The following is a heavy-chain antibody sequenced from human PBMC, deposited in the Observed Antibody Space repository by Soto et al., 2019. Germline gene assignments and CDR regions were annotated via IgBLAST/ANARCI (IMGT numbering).Heavy chain of an antibody. CDR1: GYIFTSYY. CDR3: SRADPGETSPFDH. V-gene: IGHV1-46*03. D-gene: IGHD3-10*01. CDR2: INPFDGSR. J-gene: IGHJ4*02. Sequence: ASVKVCCKASGYIFTSYYIHWVRQAPGQGLEWMGWINPFDGSRMFAQSFQGRVTMTRDTSTSTVYMEVSSLRSEDTAVYYCSRADPGETSPFDHWGQGTLVSVSS.